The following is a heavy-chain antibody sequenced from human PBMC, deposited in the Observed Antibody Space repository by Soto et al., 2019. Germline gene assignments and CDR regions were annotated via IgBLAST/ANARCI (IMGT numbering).Heavy chain of an antibody. CDR2: IYYSGST. J-gene: IGHJ5*02. CDR3: ARDYGSGSYYVDP. Sequence: PSETLSLTCTVSGGSISSGGYYWSWIRQHPGKGLEWIGYIYYSGSTYYNTSLMSRLTISVETSKNQYSLKLSSVTAADTAVYYCARDYGSGSYYVDPWGQGTLVTVSS. CDR1: GGSISSGGYY. V-gene: IGHV4-31*03. D-gene: IGHD3-10*01.